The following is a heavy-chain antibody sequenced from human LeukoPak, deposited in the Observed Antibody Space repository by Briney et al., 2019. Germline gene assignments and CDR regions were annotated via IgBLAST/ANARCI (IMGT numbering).Heavy chain of an antibody. Sequence: PGGSPRLSCAASGFTFSSYAMSWVRQAPGKGLEWVSAISGSGGSTYYADSVKGRFTISRDNSKNTLYLQMNSLRAEDTAVYYCAKARSRVDAFDIWGQGTMVTVSS. V-gene: IGHV3-23*01. J-gene: IGHJ3*02. CDR3: AKARSRVDAFDI. CDR1: GFTFSSYA. CDR2: ISGSGGST.